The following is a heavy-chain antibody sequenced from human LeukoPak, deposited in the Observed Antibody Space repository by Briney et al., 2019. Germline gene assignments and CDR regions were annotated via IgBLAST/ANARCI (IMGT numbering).Heavy chain of an antibody. Sequence: SETLSLTCAVSGGSISSGGYSWSWIRQPPGKGLEWIGYIYHSGSTYYNPSLKSRVTISVDRSKNQFSLKLSSVTAADTAVYYCARGGATIADYWGQGTLVTVSS. V-gene: IGHV4-30-2*01. CDR2: IYHSGST. CDR3: ARGGATIADY. J-gene: IGHJ4*02. CDR1: GGSISSGGYS. D-gene: IGHD5-24*01.